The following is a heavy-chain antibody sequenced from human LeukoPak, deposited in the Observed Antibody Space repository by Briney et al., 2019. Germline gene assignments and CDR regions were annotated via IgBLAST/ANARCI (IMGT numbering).Heavy chain of an antibody. V-gene: IGHV3-33*06. Sequence: PGRSLRLSCAASGFTFSSYGMHWVPQAPGKGLEWVAVIWYDGSNKYYADSVKGRFTISRDNSKNTLYLQMNSLRAEDTAVYYCAKDQYYYDSSGLDYWGQGTLVTVSS. J-gene: IGHJ4*02. CDR3: AKDQYYYDSSGLDY. CDR2: IWYDGSNK. CDR1: GFTFSSYG. D-gene: IGHD3-22*01.